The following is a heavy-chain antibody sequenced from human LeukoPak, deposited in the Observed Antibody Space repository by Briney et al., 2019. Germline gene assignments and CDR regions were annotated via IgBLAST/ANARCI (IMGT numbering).Heavy chain of an antibody. V-gene: IGHV1-2*02. CDR2: INPNSGGT. D-gene: IGHD5-24*01. CDR3: ALWRDGYNHVGAFDI. Sequence: GASVKVSCKASGYTFTGYYMHWVRQAPGQGLEWMGWINPNSGGTNYAQKFQGRVTMTRDTSISTAYMELSRLRSDDTAVYYCALWRDGYNHVGAFDIWGQGTMVTVSS. J-gene: IGHJ3*02. CDR1: GYTFTGYY.